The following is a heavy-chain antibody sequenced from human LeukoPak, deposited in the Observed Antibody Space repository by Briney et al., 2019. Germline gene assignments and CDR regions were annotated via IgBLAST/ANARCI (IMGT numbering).Heavy chain of an antibody. J-gene: IGHJ4*02. CDR1: GGSISSSNW. CDR2: IYHSGST. Sequence: SETLSLTCAVSGGSISSSNWWSWVRQPPGKGLEWIGEIYHSGSTNYNPALKSRVTISVDKSKNQFSLKLSSVTAADTAVYYCASQLDPGSYGFDYWGQGTLVTVSS. V-gene: IGHV4-4*02. CDR3: ASQLDPGSYGFDY. D-gene: IGHD3-10*01.